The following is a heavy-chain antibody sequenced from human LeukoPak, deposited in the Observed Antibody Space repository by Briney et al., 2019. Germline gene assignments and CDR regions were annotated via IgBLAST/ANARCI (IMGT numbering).Heavy chain of an antibody. CDR2: ISGSNGNT. CDR3: ATGGRGYSGYGFFDY. CDR1: GYTFTSYG. V-gene: IGHV1-18*01. J-gene: IGHJ4*02. D-gene: IGHD5-12*01. Sequence: GASVKVSCKASGYTFTSYGISWVRQAPGQGLEWMGWISGSNGNTNYAQKLQGRVTMTTDTSTSTAYMELRSLRSDDTAVYYCATGGRGYSGYGFFDYWGQGTLVTVSS.